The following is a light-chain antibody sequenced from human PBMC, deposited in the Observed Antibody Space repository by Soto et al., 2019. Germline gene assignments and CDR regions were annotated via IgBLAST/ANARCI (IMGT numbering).Light chain of an antibody. CDR1: SSDVGAYNY. CDR2: DVD. CDR3: SSYTTTHTRL. V-gene: IGLV2-14*01. Sequence: QFALTQPASVSGSPGQSIIISCTGTSSDVGAYNYVSWYQQHPDTSPKLMIYDVDNRPSGVSNRFSGSKSGNTDSLTISGLQAEDESDYSCSSYTTTHTRLFGGGTTVTVL. J-gene: IGLJ2*01.